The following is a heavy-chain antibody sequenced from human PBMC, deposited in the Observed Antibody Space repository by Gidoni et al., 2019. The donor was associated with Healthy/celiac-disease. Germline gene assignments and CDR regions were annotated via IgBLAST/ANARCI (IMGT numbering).Heavy chain of an antibody. CDR3: AKEDSSWSFDFDY. D-gene: IGHD6-13*01. J-gene: IGHJ4*02. CDR1: GFTFSSYG. Sequence: QVQLVESGGGVVQPGRSLRLSCAASGFTFSSYGMHWVRQAPGKGLEWVAVISYDGSNKYYADSVKGRFTISRDNSKNTLYLQMNSLRAEDTAVYYCAKEDSSWSFDFDYWGQGTLVTVSS. V-gene: IGHV3-30*18. CDR2: ISYDGSNK.